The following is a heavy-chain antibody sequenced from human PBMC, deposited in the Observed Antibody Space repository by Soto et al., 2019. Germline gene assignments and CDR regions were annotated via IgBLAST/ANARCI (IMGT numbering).Heavy chain of an antibody. Sequence: SETLSLTCTVSGGSISSGGYYWSWIRQHPGKGLEWIGYIYYSGSTYYNPSLKSRVTISVDTSKNQFSLKLSSVTAADTAVYYCARKENGYGDYDWFDPWGKGTLVTVSS. CDR1: GGSISSGGYY. CDR3: ARKENGYGDYDWFDP. D-gene: IGHD4-17*01. J-gene: IGHJ5*02. V-gene: IGHV4-31*03. CDR2: IYYSGST.